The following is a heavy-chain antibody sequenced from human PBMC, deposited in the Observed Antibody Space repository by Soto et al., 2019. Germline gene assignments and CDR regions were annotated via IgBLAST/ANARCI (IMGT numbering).Heavy chain of an antibody. Sequence: GASVRLSCAASGLIFSDVWMTWVRQAPGKGLEWVGRIKTKPDDGTIDYAAPVRGRFTISRDDSKNTLYLQMTSLTPDDTGVYYCTTSNLGVDFWGPGTLVTVSS. CDR1: GLIFSDVW. CDR2: IKTKPDDGTI. J-gene: IGHJ4*02. D-gene: IGHD1-1*01. V-gene: IGHV3-15*01. CDR3: TTSNLGVDF.